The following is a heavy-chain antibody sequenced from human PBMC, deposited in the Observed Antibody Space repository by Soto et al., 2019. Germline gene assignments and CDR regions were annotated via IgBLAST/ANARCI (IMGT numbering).Heavy chain of an antibody. CDR1: GGSISSYY. J-gene: IGHJ6*02. CDR2: IYYSGST. D-gene: IGHD1-26*01. V-gene: IGHV4-59*01. Sequence: SETLSLTCTVSGGSISSYYWSWIRQPPGKGLEWIGYIYYSGSTNYNPSLKSRVTISVDTSKNQFSLKLSSVTAADTAVYYCARLCFEGALSGIYYYYGMDVWGQGTTVTVSS. CDR3: ARLCFEGALSGIYYYYGMDV.